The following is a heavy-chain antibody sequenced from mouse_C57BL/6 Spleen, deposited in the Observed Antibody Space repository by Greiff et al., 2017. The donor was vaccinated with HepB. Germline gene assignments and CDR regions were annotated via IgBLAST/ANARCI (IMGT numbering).Heavy chain of an antibody. V-gene: IGHV14-3*01. J-gene: IGHJ3*01. D-gene: IGHD1-1*01. CDR1: GFNIKNTY. Sequence: EVQLQQSVAELVRPGASVKLSCTASGFNIKNTYMHWVKQRPEQGLEWIGRIDPANGNTKYAPKFQGKATITADTSSNTSYLQLSSRTSEDTAIYYCARGYYGSIIPWFAYWGQGTLVTVSA. CDR2: IDPANGNT. CDR3: ARGYYGSIIPWFAY.